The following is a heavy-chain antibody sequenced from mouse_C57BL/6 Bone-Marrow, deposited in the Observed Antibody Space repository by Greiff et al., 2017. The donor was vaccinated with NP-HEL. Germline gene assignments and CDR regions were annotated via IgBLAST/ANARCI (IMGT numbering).Heavy chain of an antibody. CDR3: ARATVVPYYYAMDY. D-gene: IGHD1-1*01. V-gene: IGHV1-64*01. CDR2: IHPNSGSN. CDR1: GYTFTSYW. Sequence: QVQLQQPGAELVKPGASVKLSCKASGYTFTSYWMHWVKQRPGQGLEWIGMIHPNSGSNNYNEKFKSKATLTVDKSSSTAYMQLSSLTSEDSAVYYCARATVVPYYYAMDYWGQGTSVTVSS. J-gene: IGHJ4*01.